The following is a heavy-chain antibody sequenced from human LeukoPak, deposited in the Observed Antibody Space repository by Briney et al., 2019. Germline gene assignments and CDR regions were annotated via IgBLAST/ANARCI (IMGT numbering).Heavy chain of an antibody. J-gene: IGHJ5*02. V-gene: IGHV1-46*01. Sequence: ASVKVSCKASGYTFTSYYMHWVRQAPGQGLEWMGIINPSGGSTSYAQKFQGRVTMTRDMSTSTVYMELSSLRSEDTAVYYCARDRIVVVPAAYSNWFDPWGQGTLVTVSS. D-gene: IGHD2-2*01. CDR2: INPSGGST. CDR1: GYTFTSYY. CDR3: ARDRIVVVPAAYSNWFDP.